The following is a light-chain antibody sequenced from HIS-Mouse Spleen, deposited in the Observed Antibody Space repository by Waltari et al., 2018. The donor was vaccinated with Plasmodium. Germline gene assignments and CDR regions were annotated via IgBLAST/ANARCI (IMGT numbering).Light chain of an antibody. Sequence: QSALTQPPSASGSPGQSVTISCTGTSSDVGGYNYVSWYQQHPGQAPKLMIYEVSKLPSGVPDRFSGSKSGNTASLTVSGLQAEDEADYYCSSYAGSNNLVFGGGTKLTVL. CDR3: SSYAGSNNLV. CDR1: SSDVGGYNY. CDR2: EVS. J-gene: IGLJ2*01. V-gene: IGLV2-8*01.